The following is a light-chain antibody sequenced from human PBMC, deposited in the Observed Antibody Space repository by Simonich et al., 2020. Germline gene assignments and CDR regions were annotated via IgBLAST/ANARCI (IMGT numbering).Light chain of an antibody. CDR2: VGTGGIVG. V-gene: IGLV9-49*01. CDR1: SGYSNYK. J-gene: IGLJ2*01. CDR3: GADHGSGSNFVV. Sequence: QPVLTQPPSASASLGASVTLTCTLSSGYSNYKVDWYQQRPGKGPRFVMRVGTGGIVGTKGDGNPDRFSVVGSGLNRYLTIKNIQEEDESDYHCGADHGSGSNFVVFGGGTKLTVL.